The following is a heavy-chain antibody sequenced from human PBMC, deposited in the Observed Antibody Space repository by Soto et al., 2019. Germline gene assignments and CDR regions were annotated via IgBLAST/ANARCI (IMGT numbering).Heavy chain of an antibody. Sequence: QVQLQESGPGLVKPWETLSLTCTVSGNSIGDYYWSWFRRSPGKGLEWIGYIYGSGSTNYNPSLKSRVTISADTSKNQFSLKLTSVSAADMAVYYCARRRIGDYWGQGTPITVSS. CDR1: GNSIGDYY. V-gene: IGHV4-59*08. CDR3: ARRRIGDY. CDR2: IYGSGST. J-gene: IGHJ4*02. D-gene: IGHD3-3*01.